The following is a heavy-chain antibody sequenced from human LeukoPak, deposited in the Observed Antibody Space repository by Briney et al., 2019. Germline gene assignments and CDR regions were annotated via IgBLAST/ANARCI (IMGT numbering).Heavy chain of an antibody. D-gene: IGHD3-22*01. J-gene: IGHJ6*03. Sequence: GGSLRLSCAASGFTVSRNYMSWVRQAPGKGLECVSVIYSGGNTYYTDSVKGRFTISRDNSKNTLYLQMNSLRAEDTAVYYCAKAGYYYDSSGYPFSYYYMDVWGKGTTVTVSS. CDR3: AKAGYYYDSSGYPFSYYYMDV. CDR2: IYSGGNT. CDR1: GFTVSRNY. V-gene: IGHV3-66*01.